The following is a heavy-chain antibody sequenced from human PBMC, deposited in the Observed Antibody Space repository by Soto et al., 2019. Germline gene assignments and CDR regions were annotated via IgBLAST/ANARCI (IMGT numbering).Heavy chain of an antibody. V-gene: IGHV4-59*01. Sequence: SETLSLTCTVSGGSISSYYWSWIRQPPGKGLEWIGYIYYSGSTNYNPSLKSRVTISIDTSKNQFSLKLSSVTAADTAVYYCARDRGVPDQWNAFDIWGQGTMVTVSS. D-gene: IGHD3-10*01. CDR1: GGSISSYY. CDR3: ARDRGVPDQWNAFDI. CDR2: IYYSGST. J-gene: IGHJ3*02.